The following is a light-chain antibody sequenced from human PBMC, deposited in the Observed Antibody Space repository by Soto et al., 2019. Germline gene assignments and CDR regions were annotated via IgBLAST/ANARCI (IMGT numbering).Light chain of an antibody. V-gene: IGKV3D-20*02. J-gene: IGKJ5*01. CDR2: DAS. Sequence: EIVLSHSPGTLSLSPGERATLSCSASQSVSSSYLAWYQQKPGQAPRLLIYDASNRATGIPARFSGSGSGTDFTLTISSLETEDFAVYYCQQRSNWPITFGQGTRLEIK. CDR3: QQRSNWPIT. CDR1: QSVSSSY.